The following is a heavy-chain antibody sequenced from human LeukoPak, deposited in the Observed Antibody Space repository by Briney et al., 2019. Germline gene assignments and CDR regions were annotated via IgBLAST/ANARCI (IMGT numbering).Heavy chain of an antibody. V-gene: IGHV3-21*04. CDR1: AFTFTINS. D-gene: IGHD6-13*01. CDR3: ASRNSIAAAGYFDY. Sequence: GPSLRLSRAASAFTFTINSLNWVRLPAGDGRGWVSSISSSSSYIYYADSVKGRFTISRDNAKNSLYLQMNSLRAEDTAVYYCASRNSIAAAGYFDYWGQGTLVTVSS. CDR2: ISSSSSYI. J-gene: IGHJ4*02.